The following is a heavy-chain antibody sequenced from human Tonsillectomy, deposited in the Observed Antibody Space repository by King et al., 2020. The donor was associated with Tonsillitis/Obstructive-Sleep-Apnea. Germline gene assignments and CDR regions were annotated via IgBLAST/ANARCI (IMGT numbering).Heavy chain of an antibody. J-gene: IGHJ4*02. CDR3: ATTVASYALLDN. CDR1: GYTFTDYY. CDR2: INPNSGGT. D-gene: IGHD4-23*01. Sequence: VQLVESGAEVKRPGASVKVSCKASGYTFTDYYMHWVRQAPGQGLEWMGRINPNSGGTNYAQKFQGRVTMTRDTSISTAYMELSRLTSDDTAVYYCATTVASYALLDNWGQGTLVTVSS. V-gene: IGHV1-2*06.